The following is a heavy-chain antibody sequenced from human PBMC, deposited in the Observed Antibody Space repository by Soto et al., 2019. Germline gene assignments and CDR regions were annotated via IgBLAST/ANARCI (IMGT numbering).Heavy chain of an antibody. D-gene: IGHD3-16*02. CDR1: GLTFISYT. CDR2: ITSSGSTI. J-gene: IGHJ6*02. V-gene: IGHV3-48*02. CDR3: ARVAIASGGVIAVTYALDV. Sequence: GGSLKLSCAASGLTFISYTMNWVRKAPRKGLEWVSFITSSGSTIYYADSVKGRFTVSRDNAKNSLFLQMNSLRDEDTAVYYCARVAIASGGVIAVTYALDVWGQGTTVTVSS.